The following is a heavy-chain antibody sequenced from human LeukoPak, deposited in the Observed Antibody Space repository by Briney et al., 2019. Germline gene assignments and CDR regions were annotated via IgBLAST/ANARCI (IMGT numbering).Heavy chain of an antibody. CDR3: AILSWDGRGSFY. J-gene: IGHJ4*02. V-gene: IGHV3-23*01. CDR1: GFTFSSYS. D-gene: IGHD2/OR15-2a*01. Sequence: GGSLRLSCAASGFTFSSYSMNWARQAPGKGLEWVSAIRSGGENTYYADSVRGRFTISRDNSRGTLSLQMNSLRAEDTAVYFCAILSWDGRGSFYWGQGTLVTVSS. CDR2: IRSGGENT.